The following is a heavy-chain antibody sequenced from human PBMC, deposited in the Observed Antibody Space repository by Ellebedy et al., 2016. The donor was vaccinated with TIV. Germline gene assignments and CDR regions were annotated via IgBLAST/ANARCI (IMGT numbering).Heavy chain of an antibody. J-gene: IGHJ4*02. CDR2: VYFIGST. CDR1: GGSITSGSYY. D-gene: IGHD3-16*01. CDR3: VRHPTLGTLDY. Sequence: MPSETLSLICTVSGGSITSGSYYWAWIRQPPGKGLEWVGNVYFIGSTNYNPSLKSRVTISVDTSKNQFSLKLTSVTAADTAVYYCVRHPTLGTLDYWGQGAQVTVSS. V-gene: IGHV4-39*01.